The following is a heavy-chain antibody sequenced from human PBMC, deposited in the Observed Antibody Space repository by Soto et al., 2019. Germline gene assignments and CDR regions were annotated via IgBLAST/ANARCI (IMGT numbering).Heavy chain of an antibody. CDR2: ISYSGST. CDR1: GVSISSRDYY. D-gene: IGHD6-19*01. CDR3: MNYKSGWEY. V-gene: IGHV4-39*01. J-gene: IGHJ4*02. Sequence: QLQLQESGPGLVQPSETLSLTCTVSGVSISSRDYYWGWIRQPPGKGLEWIGMISYSGSTDYSPSLKSRVTISADTSNNQLSLRLSSVAAEDTAVFHCMNYKSGWEYWGQGTVVTVSS.